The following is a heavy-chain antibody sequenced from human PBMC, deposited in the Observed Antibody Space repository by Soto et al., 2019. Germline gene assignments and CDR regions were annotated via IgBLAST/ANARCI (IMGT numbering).Heavy chain of an antibody. CDR3: AHRGLPAQTFDY. CDR2: IYWDDDK. D-gene: IGHD2-2*01. CDR1: RFSLSTYGEA. Sequence: QITLKESGPTLVKPTQTLTLTCSFSRFSLSTYGEAVGWIRQPPGKALEWLALIYWDDDKRYRPSLKSRLTTAKDTSTNQVVQTMTNMDPVDTATYYCAHRGLPAQTFDYWGQGTLVTVSS. V-gene: IGHV2-5*02. J-gene: IGHJ4*02.